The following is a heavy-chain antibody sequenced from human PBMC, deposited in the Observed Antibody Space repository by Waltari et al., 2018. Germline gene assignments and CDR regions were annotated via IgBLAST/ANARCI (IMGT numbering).Heavy chain of an antibody. CDR3: AREMTTFYYYMDV. J-gene: IGHJ6*03. V-gene: IGHV3-48*04. Sequence: EAQLVESGGGLVQSGGSLRLSCGAAGFTIGPYSMNWVRQAPGKGLEWIAYISSDPSSTYYADSVKGRFTISRDNAKNSVYLQMNSLRAEDTAVYYCAREMTTFYYYMDVWGKGTTVTVSS. CDR1: GFTIGPYS. CDR2: ISSDPSST.